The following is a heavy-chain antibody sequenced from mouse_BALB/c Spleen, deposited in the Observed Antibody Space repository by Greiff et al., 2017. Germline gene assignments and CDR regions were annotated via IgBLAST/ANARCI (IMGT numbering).Heavy chain of an antibody. CDR1: GYTFTSYW. D-gene: IGHD2-10*01. CDR3: TRAYYGNYSYYFDY. Sequence: VQLKQSGTVLARPGASVKMSCKASGYTFTSYWMHWVKQRPGQGLEWIGAIYPGNSDTSYNQKFKGKAKLTAVTSTSTAYMELSSLTNEDSAVYYCTRAYYGNYSYYFDYWGQGTTRTVSS. CDR2: IYPGNSDT. J-gene: IGHJ2*01. V-gene: IGHV1-5*01.